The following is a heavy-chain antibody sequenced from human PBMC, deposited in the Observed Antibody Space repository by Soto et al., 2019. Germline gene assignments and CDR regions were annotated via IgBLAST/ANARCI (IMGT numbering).Heavy chain of an antibody. J-gene: IGHJ4*02. D-gene: IGHD1-26*01. V-gene: IGHV1-45*02. CDR1: GNTFTYRY. Sequence: QMQLVQSGAEVKKTGSTVTVSCKALGNTFTYRYLHWVRQAPGQALEWMGWITPFSGDAHSAQKFQARVTIPRDRSINTAYMRMSSLRSEDTAMYYCASGGAGSGPFTWELPDHWGQGTLVTVSS. CDR3: ASGGAGSGPFTWELPDH. CDR2: ITPFSGDA.